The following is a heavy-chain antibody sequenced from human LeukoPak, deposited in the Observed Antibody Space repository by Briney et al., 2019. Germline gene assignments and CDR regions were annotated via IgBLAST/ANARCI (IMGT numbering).Heavy chain of an antibody. D-gene: IGHD3-22*01. Sequence: PSETLSLTCTVSGGSISSYYWSWIRQPPGKGLEWIGNIYCSGSTNYNPSLKSRVTISVDTSKNQFSLKLSSVTAADTAVYYCTRGPIAYYYMDVWGKGTTVTISS. J-gene: IGHJ6*03. V-gene: IGHV4-59*01. CDR3: TRGPIAYYYMDV. CDR1: GGSISSYY. CDR2: IYCSGST.